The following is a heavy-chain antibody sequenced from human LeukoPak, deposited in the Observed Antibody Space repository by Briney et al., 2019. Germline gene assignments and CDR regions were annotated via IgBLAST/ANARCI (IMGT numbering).Heavy chain of an antibody. J-gene: IGHJ4*02. D-gene: IGHD3-16*01. V-gene: IGHV4-34*01. Sequence: NPSEALSLTCAVYGGSFSGYYWSWIRQPPGKGLEWIGEINHSGSTNYNPSLKSRVTISVDTSKNQFSLKLSSVTAADTAVYYCARGPRGRGFVDYWGQGTLVTVSS. CDR2: INHSGST. CDR1: GGSFSGYY. CDR3: ARGPRGRGFVDY.